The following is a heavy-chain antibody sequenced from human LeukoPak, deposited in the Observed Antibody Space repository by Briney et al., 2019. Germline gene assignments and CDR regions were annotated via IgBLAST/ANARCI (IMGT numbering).Heavy chain of an antibody. CDR1: GGTFSSYA. Sequence: SVKVSCKASGGTFSSYAISWVRQAPGQGLEWMGRIIPILGIANYAQKFQGIVTITADKSTSTAYMELSSLRSEDTAVYYCTGGTSSGWPYYFDYWGQGTLVTVSS. D-gene: IGHD6-19*01. J-gene: IGHJ4*02. CDR3: TGGTSSGWPYYFDY. CDR2: IIPILGIA. V-gene: IGHV1-69*04.